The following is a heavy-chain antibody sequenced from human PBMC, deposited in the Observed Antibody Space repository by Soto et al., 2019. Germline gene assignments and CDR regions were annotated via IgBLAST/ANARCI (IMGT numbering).Heavy chain of an antibody. D-gene: IGHD6-6*01. CDR1: GFSFSSYG. J-gene: IGHJ6*02. Sequence: GGSLRLSCSASGFSFSSYGMHWVRQAPGKGLEWVAVISNDGSNKYYADSVKGRFTISRDNSKNTLYLQMNSLKAEDTAVYYCARVIAARPGISSSSGMDAWSPGNTVPVSS. CDR2: ISNDGSNK. CDR3: ARVIAARPGISSSSGMDA. V-gene: IGHV3-30*03.